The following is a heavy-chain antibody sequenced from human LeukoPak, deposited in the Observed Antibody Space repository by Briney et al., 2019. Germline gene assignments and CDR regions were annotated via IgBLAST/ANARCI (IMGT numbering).Heavy chain of an antibody. V-gene: IGHV3-23*01. J-gene: IGHJ4*02. Sequence: GGSLRLSCTASGFPFNTYSMSWVRQAPGKGLEWVSAISVGGDSTYYADSVKGRFTISRDNSRNTLYLQMNSLRADGTALYYCAKRRESGIGSLYYFDYWGQGTLVTVSS. CDR1: GFPFNTYS. D-gene: IGHD3-16*01. CDR2: ISVGGDST. CDR3: AKRRESGIGSLYYFDY.